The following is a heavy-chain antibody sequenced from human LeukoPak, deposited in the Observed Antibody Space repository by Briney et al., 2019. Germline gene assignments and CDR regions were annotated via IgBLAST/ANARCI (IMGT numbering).Heavy chain of an antibody. Sequence: PSETLSLTCAVYGGSFSGYYWSWIRQPPGKGLEWIGEINHSGSTNYNPSLKSRVTISVDTSKNQFSLKVHSVTAADTAVYYCARGQYSGSYPRDWGQGTLVTVSS. J-gene: IGHJ4*02. D-gene: IGHD1-26*01. V-gene: IGHV4-34*01. CDR2: INHSGST. CDR3: ARGQYSGSYPRD. CDR1: GGSFSGYY.